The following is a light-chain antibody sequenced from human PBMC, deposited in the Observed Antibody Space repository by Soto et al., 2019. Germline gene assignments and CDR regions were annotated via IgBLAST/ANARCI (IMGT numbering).Light chain of an antibody. CDR1: QSVSSSY. Sequence: EIVLTQSPGTLSLSPGERATLSCRTSQSVSSSYIAWYQQKPGQAPRLLIYGASTRATGIPDRFSGSGSGTDFTLTISRLETEDFAVYYCQQFGTSFWTFGQGTKVDIK. V-gene: IGKV3-20*01. J-gene: IGKJ1*01. CDR2: GAS. CDR3: QQFGTSFWT.